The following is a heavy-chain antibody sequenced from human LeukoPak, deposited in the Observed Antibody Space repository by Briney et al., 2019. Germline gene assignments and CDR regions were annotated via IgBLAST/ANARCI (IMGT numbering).Heavy chain of an antibody. J-gene: IGHJ4*02. CDR1: GGSISSRSYY. V-gene: IGHV4-39*02. D-gene: IGHD4-23*01. Sequence: PSETLSLTCTVSGGSISSRSYYWGWIRQPPGKGLEWVGSLYYSGSTYYNPSLKSRVTISRDNAKNSLYLQMNSLRAEDTAVHYCARVGRWADFDYWGQGTLVTVSS. CDR3: ARVGRWADFDY. CDR2: LYYSGST.